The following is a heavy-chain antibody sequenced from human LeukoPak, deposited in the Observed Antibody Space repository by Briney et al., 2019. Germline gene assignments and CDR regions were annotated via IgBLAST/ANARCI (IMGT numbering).Heavy chain of an antibody. Sequence: PSETLSLTCTVSGGSISSHYWSWLRQPPGKGLEWIGYIYYSGSTNYNPSLKSRVTISVDTSKNQFSLKLSSVTAADTAVYYCAHYYDSSFDYWGQGTLVTVSS. CDR2: IYYSGST. D-gene: IGHD3-22*01. CDR1: GGSISSHY. J-gene: IGHJ4*02. V-gene: IGHV4-59*11. CDR3: AHYYDSSFDY.